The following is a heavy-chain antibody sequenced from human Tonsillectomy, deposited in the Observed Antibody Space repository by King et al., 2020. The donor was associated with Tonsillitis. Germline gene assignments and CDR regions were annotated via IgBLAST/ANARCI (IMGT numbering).Heavy chain of an antibody. D-gene: IGHD5-24*01. CDR3: ARYLLDVEMATTYFDY. CDR1: GGTFSSYA. CDR2: IIPILGIA. V-gene: IGHV1-69*09. Sequence: VQLVESGAEVKKPGSSVKVSCKASGGTFSSYAISWVRQAPGQGLEWMGRIIPILGIANYAQKFQGRVTITADKSTSTAYMELSSLRSEDTAVYYCARYLLDVEMATTYFDYWGQGTLVTVSS. J-gene: IGHJ4*02.